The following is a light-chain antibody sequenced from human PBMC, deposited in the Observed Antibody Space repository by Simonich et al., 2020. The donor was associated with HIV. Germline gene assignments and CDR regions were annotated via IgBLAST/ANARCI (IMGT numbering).Light chain of an antibody. CDR3: SSYTSSSTVV. CDR2: DVS. J-gene: IGLJ2*01. Sequence: LTQPHSVSESPGKTVTISCTRSSGSIASNYVQWYQQHPGKAPKLMIYDVSKRPSGVSNRFSGSKSGNTASLTISGLQAEDEADYYCSSYTSSSTVVFGGGTKLTVL. V-gene: IGLV2-14*01. CDR1: SSGSIASNY.